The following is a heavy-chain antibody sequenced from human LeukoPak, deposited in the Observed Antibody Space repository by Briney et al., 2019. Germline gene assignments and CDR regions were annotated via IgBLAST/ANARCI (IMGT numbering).Heavy chain of an antibody. Sequence: GGSLRLSCAAPGFTFSNAWISWVRQAPGKGLEWVGRIKSKTDGGTTDYAAPVKGRFTISRDDSKNTLYLQMNSLKTEDTAVYYRTTDLNDFWSGYYRHFDYWGQGTLVTVSS. J-gene: IGHJ4*02. CDR1: GFTFSNAW. CDR2: IKSKTDGGTT. V-gene: IGHV3-15*01. CDR3: TTDLNDFWSGYYRHFDY. D-gene: IGHD3-3*01.